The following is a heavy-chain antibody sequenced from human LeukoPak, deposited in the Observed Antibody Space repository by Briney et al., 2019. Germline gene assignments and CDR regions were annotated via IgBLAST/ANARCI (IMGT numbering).Heavy chain of an antibody. J-gene: IGHJ6*02. CDR2: ISSSRSYI. D-gene: IGHD5-18*01. Sequence: GGSLRLSCAASGFTFSSYSMNWVRQAPGKGLEWVSSISSSRSYIYYADSVKGRFTISRDNAKNSLYLQMNSLRAEDTAVYYCARDRGYSYGPYYYYGMDVWGQGTTVTVSS. V-gene: IGHV3-21*01. CDR1: GFTFSSYS. CDR3: ARDRGYSYGPYYYYGMDV.